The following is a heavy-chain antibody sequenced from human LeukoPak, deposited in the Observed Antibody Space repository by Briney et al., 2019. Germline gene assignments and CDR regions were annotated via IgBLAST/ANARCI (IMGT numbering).Heavy chain of an antibody. CDR3: ARTTIFGVVTTYDAFDI. J-gene: IGHJ3*02. V-gene: IGHV1-8*03. D-gene: IGHD3-3*01. Sequence: ATVKVSRKASGYTLTSYDINCVPEATGQGLGWMRCMNHNRGNTGYAQKYQGRVTITRNTSISTAYMELSSLRSEDTAVYYCARTTIFGVVTTYDAFDIWGQGTMVTVSS. CDR1: GYTLTSYD. CDR2: MNHNRGNT.